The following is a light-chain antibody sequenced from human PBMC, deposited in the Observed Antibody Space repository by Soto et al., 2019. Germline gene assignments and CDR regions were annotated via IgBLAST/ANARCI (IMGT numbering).Light chain of an antibody. J-gene: IGKJ1*01. CDR1: QGISPW. V-gene: IGKV1-5*03. CDR2: QAS. Sequence: DIQMTQSPSTLSASVGDRVTITCRASQGISPWLAWYQQKPGKAPKLLMYQASSLESGVPSRFSGSVSGTEFTLTISSLQPDDFATYYCQQYSSYVWTFDQGTKVEIK. CDR3: QQYSSYVWT.